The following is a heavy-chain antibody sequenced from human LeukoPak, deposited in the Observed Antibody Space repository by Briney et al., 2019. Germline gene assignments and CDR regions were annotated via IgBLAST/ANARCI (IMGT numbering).Heavy chain of an antibody. J-gene: IGHJ4*02. CDR1: SGSISSSGYY. D-gene: IGHD3-10*01. V-gene: IGHV4-31*03. Sequence: SQTLSLTCTVSSGSISSSGYYCSWIRQHPGKGLEWIGCIYYSGSTYYNPSLKSRVTISVDTSKSQFSLSLSSVTAADTAVYYCARNADMYYYVDNWGQGTLVTVSS. CDR3: ARNADMYYYVDN. CDR2: IYYSGST.